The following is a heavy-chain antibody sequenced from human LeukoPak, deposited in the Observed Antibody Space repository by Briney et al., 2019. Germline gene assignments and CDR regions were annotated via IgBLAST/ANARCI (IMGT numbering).Heavy chain of an antibody. Sequence: PSETLSLTCTVSGGSISSYYWSWIRQPPGKGLEWIGSIYHSVTTYYNPSLESRVTISVDTSKNQSSLKLRSVTAADTAVYYCARGQARLSWFDPWGQGTLVTVSS. CDR1: GGSISSYY. CDR2: IYHSVTT. J-gene: IGHJ5*02. CDR3: ARGQARLSWFDP. D-gene: IGHD6-19*01. V-gene: IGHV4-38-2*02.